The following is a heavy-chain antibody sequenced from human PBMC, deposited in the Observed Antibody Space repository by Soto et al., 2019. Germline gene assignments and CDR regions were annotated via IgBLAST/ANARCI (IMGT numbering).Heavy chain of an antibody. CDR2: IYSGGST. J-gene: IGHJ6*03. CDR3: ARVRVQNTVTTPNYYYYMDV. Sequence: GGSLRLSCAASGFTVSSNYMSWVRQAPGKGLEWVSVIYSGGSTYYADSVKGRFTISRHNSKNTLYLQMNSLRAEDTAVYYCARVRVQNTVTTPNYYYYMDVWGKGTTVTVSS. CDR1: GFTVSSNY. V-gene: IGHV3-53*04. D-gene: IGHD4-17*01.